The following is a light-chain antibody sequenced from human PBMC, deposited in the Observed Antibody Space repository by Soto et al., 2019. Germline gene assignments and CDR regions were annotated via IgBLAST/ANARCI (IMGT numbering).Light chain of an antibody. CDR3: NSYTSSSTYV. V-gene: IGLV2-14*01. CDR2: DVS. CDR1: TSDVGRYNY. Sequence: QSALTQPASVSGSPGQSITISCTGTTSDVGRYNYVSWYQQHPGKAPKLIIYDVSNRPSGVSNRFSGSKSGNTASLTISGLQGEDEADYYCNSYTSSSTYVFGTGTKVTVL. J-gene: IGLJ1*01.